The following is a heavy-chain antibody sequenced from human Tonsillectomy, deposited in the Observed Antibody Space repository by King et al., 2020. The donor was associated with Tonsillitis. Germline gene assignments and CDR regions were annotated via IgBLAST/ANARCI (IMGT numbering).Heavy chain of an antibody. J-gene: IGHJ4*02. CDR3: AIWAGSEKYLAPVFDY. V-gene: IGHV1-18*01. CDR1: DYTFSNNG. CDR2: ISGYNGNT. Sequence: QLVQSGPEVKKPGASVKLSCKASDYTFSNNGISWVRQAPGQGLEWMGWISGYNGNTNYLEKLQGRVTMTTDTSTSTAYLELRSLRSDDTAVYYCAIWAGSEKYLAPVFDYWGQGTLVTVSS. D-gene: IGHD3-10*01.